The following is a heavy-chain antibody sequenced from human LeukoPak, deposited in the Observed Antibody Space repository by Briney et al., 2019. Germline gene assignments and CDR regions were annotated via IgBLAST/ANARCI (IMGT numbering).Heavy chain of an antibody. J-gene: IGHJ4*02. CDR1: GDSISSSSYY. Sequence: SETLSLTCTVSGDSISSSSYYWSWIRQPPGKGLEWIGEINHSGSTNYNASLKSRVTISVDTSKNQFSLKLSSVTAADTAVYYCARHPKGGPISMVRGVRAKGYYFDYWGQGTLVTVSS. CDR3: ARHPKGGPISMVRGVRAKGYYFDY. CDR2: INHSGST. V-gene: IGHV4-39*01. D-gene: IGHD3-10*01.